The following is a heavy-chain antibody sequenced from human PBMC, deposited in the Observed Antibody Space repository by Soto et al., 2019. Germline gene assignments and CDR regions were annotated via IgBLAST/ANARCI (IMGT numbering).Heavy chain of an antibody. D-gene: IGHD1-26*01. Sequence: ASVKVSCKASGYSFSSYGVSWVRQAPGQRLEWIGWINPYNGNTLNAQNIQGRVTLTTDTSTSTAYMELRSLRSDDTAIYYCARDPGAATFDYWGQGTLVTVSS. CDR3: ARDPGAATFDY. CDR2: INPYNGNT. CDR1: GYSFSSYG. V-gene: IGHV1-18*04. J-gene: IGHJ4*01.